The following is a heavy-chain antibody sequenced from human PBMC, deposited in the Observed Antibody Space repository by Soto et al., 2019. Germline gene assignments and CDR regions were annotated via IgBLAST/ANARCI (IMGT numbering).Heavy chain of an antibody. CDR3: ARGVYGSGNYYTGPSAFDI. CDR2: TIPVVNTA. V-gene: IGHV1-69*06. D-gene: IGHD3-10*01. J-gene: IGHJ3*02. CDR1: GGTLSDHG. Sequence: QVQLEQSGAEVKKPGSSVKVSCKASGGTLSDHGVAWLRQAPGQGLEWMGGTIPVVNTAKYAQKFQGRVNVTAEKFTNIAYMELSSLRSEDTAFYFCARGVYGSGNYYTGPSAFDIWGQGTMVIVSS.